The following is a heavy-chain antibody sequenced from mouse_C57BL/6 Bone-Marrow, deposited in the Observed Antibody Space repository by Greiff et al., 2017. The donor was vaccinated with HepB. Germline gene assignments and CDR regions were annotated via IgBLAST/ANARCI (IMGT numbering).Heavy chain of an antibody. CDR1: GYTFTGYW. Sequence: VQLQQSGAELMKPGASVKLSCKATGYTFTGYWIEWVKQRPGHGLEWIGEILPGSGSTNYNEKFKGKATFSADTSSNTAYMQLSSLTTEDSAIYYGARRGVEGLTSWFAYWGQGTLVTVSA. J-gene: IGHJ3*01. V-gene: IGHV1-9*01. CDR2: ILPGSGST. D-gene: IGHD1-1*01. CDR3: ARRGVEGLTSWFAY.